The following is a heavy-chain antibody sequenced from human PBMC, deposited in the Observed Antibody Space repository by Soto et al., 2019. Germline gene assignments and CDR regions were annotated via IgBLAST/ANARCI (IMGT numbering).Heavy chain of an antibody. V-gene: IGHV3-48*04. CDR2: IRISSRTI. Sequence: PGGSLRLSCAASGFTFRSYSMNWVRQAPGKGLEWVSYIRISSRTIYYADSVKGRFTISRDDAKNSLYLEMNSLCAEETALYYCARESEDLTSNFDYWGQGTLVTVSS. J-gene: IGHJ4*02. CDR3: ARESEDLTSNFDY. CDR1: GFTFRSYS.